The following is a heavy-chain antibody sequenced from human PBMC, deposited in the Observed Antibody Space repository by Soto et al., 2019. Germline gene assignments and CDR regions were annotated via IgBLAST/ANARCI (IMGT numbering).Heavy chain of an antibody. V-gene: IGHV3-21*04. J-gene: IGHJ4*01. Sequence: GGSLRLSCAASGFTFSTYGMNWVRQAPGKGLEWVSSISSSGSYIYYADSVKGRFTIARDDDNNSLYLQMNSLRPEDTALYYCVKDSYADFHRVLSTAEYFFDYWGHGTLVTVSS. CDR2: ISSSGSYI. CDR1: GFTFSTYG. D-gene: IGHD2-15*01. CDR3: VKDSYADFHRVLSTAEYFFDY.